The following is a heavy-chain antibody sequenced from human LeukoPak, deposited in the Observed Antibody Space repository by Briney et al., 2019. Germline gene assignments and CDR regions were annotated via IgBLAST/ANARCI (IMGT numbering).Heavy chain of an antibody. CDR3: ARGRGAARRNDY. J-gene: IGHJ4*02. V-gene: IGHV4-34*01. CDR1: GGSFSGYY. D-gene: IGHD6-6*01. CDR2: INHSGST. Sequence: SSETLSLACAVYGGSFSGYYWSWIRQPPGKGLEWIGEINHSGSTNYNPSLKSRVTISVDTSKNQFSLKLSSVTAADTAVYYCARGRGAARRNDYWGQGTLVTVSS.